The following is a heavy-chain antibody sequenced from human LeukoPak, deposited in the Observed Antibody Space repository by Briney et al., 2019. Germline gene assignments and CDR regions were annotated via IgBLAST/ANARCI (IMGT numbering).Heavy chain of an antibody. CDR2: IDYDSSHI. D-gene: IGHD3-9*01. V-gene: IGHV3-21*01. CDR3: TRDPLRYLRVGHYDY. Sequence: GGSLRLSCAASGFTFSTSALNWVRQVPGKGLEWVSSIDYDSSHIYYAASVRGRFTISRDNARNSVYLQMDSLRVEDTAVYYCTRDPLRYLRVGHYDYWGQGTLVAVSS. J-gene: IGHJ4*02. CDR1: GFTFSTSA.